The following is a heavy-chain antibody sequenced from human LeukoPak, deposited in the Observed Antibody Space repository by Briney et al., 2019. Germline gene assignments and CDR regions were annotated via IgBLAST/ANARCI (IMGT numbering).Heavy chain of an antibody. CDR3: ESGIAVAGS. V-gene: IGHV1-46*01. CDR2: INPSGGST. Sequence: GASVKVSCKASGYTFTSCYMHWVRQAPGQGLEWMGIINPSGGSTSYAQRFQGRVTMTRDMSTSTVYMELSSLRSEDTAVYYCESGIAVAGSWGQGTLVTVSS. J-gene: IGHJ4*02. D-gene: IGHD6-19*01. CDR1: GYTFTSCY.